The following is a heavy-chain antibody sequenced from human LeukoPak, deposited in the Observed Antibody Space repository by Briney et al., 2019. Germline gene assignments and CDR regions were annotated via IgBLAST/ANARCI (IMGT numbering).Heavy chain of an antibody. D-gene: IGHD4-17*01. V-gene: IGHV3-30*04. CDR2: ISYDGSNK. CDR3: ARDVVYGDYHDETDY. J-gene: IGHJ4*02. Sequence: PGGSLRLSCAASGFTFSSYAMHWVRQAPGKGLEWVAVISYDGSNKYYADSVKGRFTISRDNSKNTLYLQMNSLRAEDTAVYYCARDVVYGDYHDETDYWGQGTLVTVSS. CDR1: GFTFSSYA.